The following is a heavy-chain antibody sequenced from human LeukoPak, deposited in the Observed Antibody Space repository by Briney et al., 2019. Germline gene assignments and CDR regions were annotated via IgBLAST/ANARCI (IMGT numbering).Heavy chain of an antibody. Sequence: GGSLRLSCAASGFTFSSYAMNWVRQAPGKGLEWVSHISGSGSSTYFADSVKGRFTISRDNSKNTLYLQMNSLRAEDTAVYYCAKDGKYCSGGSCYLIWGQGTLVTVPS. J-gene: IGHJ4*02. V-gene: IGHV3-23*01. D-gene: IGHD2-15*01. CDR3: AKDGKYCSGGSCYLI. CDR1: GFTFSSYA. CDR2: ISGSGSST.